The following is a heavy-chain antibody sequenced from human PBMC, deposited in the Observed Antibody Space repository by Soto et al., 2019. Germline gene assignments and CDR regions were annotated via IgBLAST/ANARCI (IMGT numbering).Heavy chain of an antibody. CDR1: GFTFSNAW. D-gene: IGHD1-26*01. Sequence: GGSLRLSCAAAGFTFSNAWMNWVRQAPGKGLEWVGRIKSKTDGGTTDYAAPVKGRFTISRDDSKNTLYLQMNSLKTEDTAVYYCTTATGIVGATRNYYYYYSMDVWGQGTTVTVSS. CDR3: TTATGIVGATRNYYYYYSMDV. V-gene: IGHV3-15*07. CDR2: IKSKTDGGTT. J-gene: IGHJ6*02.